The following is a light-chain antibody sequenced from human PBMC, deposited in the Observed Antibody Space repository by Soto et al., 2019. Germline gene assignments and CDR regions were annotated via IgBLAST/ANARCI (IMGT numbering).Light chain of an antibody. CDR2: AAS. CDR1: QSINSN. Sequence: DIQMTQSPSSLSASVGDRVTITCRASQSINSNLNWYQQRPGKAPNLLIYAASSLQSGVPSRFSGSESGKISTPPTSVLQPKVFETNYYQQIYGAPRPFGQGTKVKIK. CDR3: QQIYGAPRP. J-gene: IGKJ1*01. V-gene: IGKV1-39*01.